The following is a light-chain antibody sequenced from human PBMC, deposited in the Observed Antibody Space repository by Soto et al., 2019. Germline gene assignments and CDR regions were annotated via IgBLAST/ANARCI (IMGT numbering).Light chain of an antibody. CDR1: QIISNW. CDR2: KAS. CDR3: QPYNTFLLT. J-gene: IGKJ3*01. Sequence: DIQVTQSPSTLSASVGDSVTISCRASQIISNWLAWYQQKPGKAPKLLIYKASNLESGVPSRFSGSGSGTDFTLTISNLQPDDFATYYCQPYNTFLLTFGPGTKVDIK. V-gene: IGKV1-5*03.